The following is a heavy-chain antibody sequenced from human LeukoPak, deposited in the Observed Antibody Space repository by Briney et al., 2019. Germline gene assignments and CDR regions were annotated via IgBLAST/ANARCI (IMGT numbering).Heavy chain of an antibody. Sequence: PSETLSLTCTVSGGSLSSYYWSWVRQPPGKGLEWIGYIYYTESTNYNPSLKSRVIISVDTSKIQFSLKLSSVADADTAVYYCARSRYFDLWGRGTLVTVSS. CDR1: GGSLSSYY. CDR3: ARSRYFDL. CDR2: IYYTEST. J-gene: IGHJ2*01. V-gene: IGHV4-59*08.